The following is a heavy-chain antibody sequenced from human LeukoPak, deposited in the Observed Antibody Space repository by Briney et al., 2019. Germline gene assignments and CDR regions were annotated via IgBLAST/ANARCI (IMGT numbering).Heavy chain of an antibody. D-gene: IGHD3-22*01. CDR1: GYSFTSYW. J-gene: IGHJ4*02. Sequence: GASLKISCKGSGYSFTSYWIGWVRQMPGKGVEWMGIIYPGDSDTRYSPSFQRQVTISADKSTSTPYLQWSSLKASDTAMYYCARQSSGYAALVDYSGQGTLVTASS. V-gene: IGHV5-51*01. CDR2: IYPGDSDT. CDR3: ARQSSGYAALVDY.